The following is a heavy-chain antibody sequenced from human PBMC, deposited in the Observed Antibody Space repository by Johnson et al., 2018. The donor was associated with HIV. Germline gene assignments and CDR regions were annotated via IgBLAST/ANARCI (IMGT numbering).Heavy chain of an antibody. CDR2: IAFDGNNR. J-gene: IGHJ3*02. D-gene: IGHD6-13*01. CDR1: KFAFSTYA. V-gene: IGHV3-30*14. Sequence: QVQLVESGGGVVQPGRSLRLSCAASKFAFSTYAMHWVRQAPGKGLEWVAVIAFDGNNRYYADSVKGRVSVTRDESKNTVYLQMNSLRAEDTAIYFCARDKSKVPSAPDQEAFDIWGQGTMVTVSS. CDR3: ARDKSKVPSAPDQEAFDI.